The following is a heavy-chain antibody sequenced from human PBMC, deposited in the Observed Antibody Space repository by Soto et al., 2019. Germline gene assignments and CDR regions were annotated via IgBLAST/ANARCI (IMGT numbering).Heavy chain of an antibody. J-gene: IGHJ4*02. CDR3: VRQTNFHGNNRFFDY. V-gene: IGHV4-39*01. D-gene: IGHD4-17*01. Sequence: PSETLSLTWVFSGGPITVIIYPGGWFGQAQGKGLGWIGSIYYSGSTYYNPSLESRVTISVDTPRSQFSLKLTSVTAADTAVYYCVRQTNFHGNNRFFDYWGQGTLVTVSS. CDR1: GGPITVIIYP. CDR2: IYYSGST.